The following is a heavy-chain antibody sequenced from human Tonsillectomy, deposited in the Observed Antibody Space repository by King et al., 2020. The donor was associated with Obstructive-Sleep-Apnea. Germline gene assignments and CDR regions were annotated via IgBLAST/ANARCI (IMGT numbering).Heavy chain of an antibody. D-gene: IGHD5-12*01. J-gene: IGHJ4*02. Sequence: QLVQSGAEVKQPGSSVKVSCKASGDTFSNYAISWVRQAPGQGLEWMGGIIPMFGTSRFAQKFQGRVTVTADKSTSTAYMELRSLRSEDTARYYCARDFYRGEDLPYYLDSWGQGTLVTVSS. V-gene: IGHV1-69*06. CDR2: IIPMFGTS. CDR3: ARDFYRGEDLPYYLDS. CDR1: GDTFSNYA.